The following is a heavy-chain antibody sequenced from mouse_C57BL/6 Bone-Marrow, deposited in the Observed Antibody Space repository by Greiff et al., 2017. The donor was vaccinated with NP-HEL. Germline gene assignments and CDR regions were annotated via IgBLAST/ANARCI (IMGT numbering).Heavy chain of an antibody. CDR2: IWTGGGT. D-gene: IGHD1-1*01. CDR1: GFSLTSYA. Sequence: VQGVESGPGLVAPSQSLSITCTVSGFSLTSYAISWVRQPPGKGLEWLGVIWTGGGTNYNSALKSRLSISKDNSKSQVFLKMNSLQTDDTARYYCASLITTVVATNYYAMDYWGQGTSVTVSS. V-gene: IGHV2-9-1*01. CDR3: ASLITTVVATNYYAMDY. J-gene: IGHJ4*01.